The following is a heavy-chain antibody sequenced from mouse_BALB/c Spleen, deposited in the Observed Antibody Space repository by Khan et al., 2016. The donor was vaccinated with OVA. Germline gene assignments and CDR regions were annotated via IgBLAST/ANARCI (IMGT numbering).Heavy chain of an antibody. CDR1: GYTFTTAG. J-gene: IGHJ4*01. Sequence: QIQLVQSGPELKKPGETVRISCKASGYTFTTAGMQWVQKMPGKGLKWIGWINTHSGVPKYAEDFKGRFAFSLETSASIGYLQITNLKKEDTATYFGAGEGASFYGNDGGAMDYWGQGTSVTVSS. CDR3: AGEGASFYGNDGGAMDY. CDR2: INTHSGVP. D-gene: IGHD2-9*01. V-gene: IGHV9-4*02.